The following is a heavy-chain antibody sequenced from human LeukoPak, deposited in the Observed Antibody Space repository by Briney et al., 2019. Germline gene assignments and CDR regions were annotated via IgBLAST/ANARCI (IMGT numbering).Heavy chain of an antibody. CDR3: ARISSDNWNLEDHYYYMDV. D-gene: IGHD1-7*01. V-gene: IGHV1-69*05. CDR2: IIPIFGTA. Sequence: GASVKVSCKASGGTFSSYAISWVRQAPGQGLEWMGRIIPIFGTANYAQKFQGRDTITTDESTSTAYMELSSLRSEDTAVYYCARISSDNWNLEDHYYYMDVWGKGTTVTVSS. J-gene: IGHJ6*03. CDR1: GGTFSSYA.